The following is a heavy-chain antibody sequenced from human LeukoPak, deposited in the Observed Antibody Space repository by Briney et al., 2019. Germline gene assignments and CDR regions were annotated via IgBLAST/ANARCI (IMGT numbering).Heavy chain of an antibody. CDR1: GYTSSSYL. CDR2: INGDGSSI. D-gene: IGHD2-21*02. CDR3: ARGTYCGGDCLSN. V-gene: IGHV3-74*03. J-gene: IGHJ4*02. Sequence: GGSLRLSCAASGYTSSSYLMHWVRQAPGKGLVWVSRINGDGSSITYADSVKGRFTIFRDNAKNTLYLHMNSLRGQDTAVYYCARGTYCGGDCLSNWGQGTLVTVSS.